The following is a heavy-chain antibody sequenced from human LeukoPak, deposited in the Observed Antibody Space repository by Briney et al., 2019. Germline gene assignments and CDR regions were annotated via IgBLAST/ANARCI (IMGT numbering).Heavy chain of an antibody. CDR2: ISSSSSYI. D-gene: IGHD3-3*01. Sequence: GGSLRLSCAASGFTFSSYRMNWVRQAPGKGLELVPSISSSSSYIYYADSVKGRFTISRDNAKNSLYLQMNSLRADDTAVYDCARAKRYDFWSGYPYAFDIWGLGTMVTVSS. J-gene: IGHJ3*02. V-gene: IGHV3-21*01. CDR3: ARAKRYDFWSGYPYAFDI. CDR1: GFTFSSYR.